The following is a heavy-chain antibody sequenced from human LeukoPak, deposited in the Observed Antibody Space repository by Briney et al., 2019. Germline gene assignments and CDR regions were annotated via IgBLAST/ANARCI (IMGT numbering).Heavy chain of an antibody. D-gene: IGHD1-26*01. CDR1: GGSISSYY. CDR3: ARARGGVIVGASRTSNYFDY. V-gene: IGHV4-4*07. CDR2: IYTSGST. Sequence: SETLSLTCTVSGGSISSYYWSWIRQPAGKGLEWIGRIYTSGSTNYNPSLKSRVTMSVDTSKNQFSLKLSSVTAADTAVYYCARARGGVIVGASRTSNYFDYWGQGTLVTVSS. J-gene: IGHJ4*02.